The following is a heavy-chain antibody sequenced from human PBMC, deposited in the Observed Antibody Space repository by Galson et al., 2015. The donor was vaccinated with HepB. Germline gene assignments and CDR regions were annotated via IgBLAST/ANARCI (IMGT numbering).Heavy chain of an antibody. CDR1: GGSISSYY. D-gene: IGHD2-2*01. Sequence: TLSLTCTVSGGSISSYYWSWIRQPPGKGLEWIGYIYYIGSTNYNPSLKSRVTISVDTSKNQFSLKLSSVTAADTAVYYCARALSSSITIGWFDPWGQGTLVTVSS. CDR2: IYYIGST. J-gene: IGHJ5*02. V-gene: IGHV4-59*01. CDR3: ARALSSSITIGWFDP.